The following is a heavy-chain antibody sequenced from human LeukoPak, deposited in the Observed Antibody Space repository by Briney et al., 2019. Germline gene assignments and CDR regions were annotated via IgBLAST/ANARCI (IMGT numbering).Heavy chain of an antibody. CDR2: INPSGGST. J-gene: IGHJ2*01. CDR3: ARSTSVTTRGGWYFDL. V-gene: IGHV1-46*01. Sequence: ASVKVSCKASGYTFTSYYMHCVRQAPGQGLEWMGVINPSGGSTGYAQKFQDRATMTRDTSTSTVYMELSSLRFEDTAVYYCARSTSVTTRGGWYFDLWGRGTLVTASS. D-gene: IGHD4-17*01. CDR1: GYTFTSYY.